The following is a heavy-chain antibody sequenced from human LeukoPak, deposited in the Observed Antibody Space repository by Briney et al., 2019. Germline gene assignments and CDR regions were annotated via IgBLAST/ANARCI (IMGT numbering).Heavy chain of an antibody. CDR2: ISYDGSNK. CDR3: ARSGINFGSSGQKLDY. CDR1: GFTFSSYA. J-gene: IGHJ4*02. V-gene: IGHV3-30*04. Sequence: GGSLRLSCAASGFTFSSYAMHWVRQAPGKGLEWVAVISYDGSNKYYADSVKGRFTISRDNSKNTLYMQMNSLRAEDTAVYYCARSGINFGSSGQKLDYWGQGTLVTVSS. D-gene: IGHD3-22*01.